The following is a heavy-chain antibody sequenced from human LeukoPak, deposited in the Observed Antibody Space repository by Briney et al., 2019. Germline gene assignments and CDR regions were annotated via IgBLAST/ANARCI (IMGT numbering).Heavy chain of an antibody. CDR2: IYSGGST. D-gene: IGHD2-15*01. CDR1: GFTVSTTY. CDR3: ARDGVIVVVAEGFDY. J-gene: IGHJ4*02. V-gene: IGHV3-66*01. Sequence: GGSLRLSCAASGFTVSTTYMNWVRQAPGKGLEWVSVIYSGGSTYYADSLKGRFTISRDNAKNSLYLQMNSLRAEDTAVYYCARDGVIVVVAEGFDYWGQGTLVTVSS.